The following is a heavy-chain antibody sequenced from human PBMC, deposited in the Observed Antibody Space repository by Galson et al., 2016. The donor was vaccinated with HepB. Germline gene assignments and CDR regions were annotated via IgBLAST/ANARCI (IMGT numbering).Heavy chain of an antibody. D-gene: IGHD2-15*01. J-gene: IGHJ4*02. CDR3: ARGPTTLWTKFFDY. CDR1: GGSVSRHN. CDR2: MFSTGST. V-gene: IGHV4-59*02. Sequence: SETLSLTCAVSGGSVSRHNWSWIRQTPGKGFEWIGYMFSTGSTNYNPSLKSRVSISVDTSKNQVSLNLTSVTAADTAVYYCARGPTTLWTKFFDYWGQGILVTASS.